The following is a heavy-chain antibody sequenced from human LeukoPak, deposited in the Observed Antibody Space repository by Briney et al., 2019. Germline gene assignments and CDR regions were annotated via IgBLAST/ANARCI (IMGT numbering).Heavy chain of an antibody. CDR2: INHSGST. CDR1: GGSFSGYY. Sequence: SETLSLTCAVYGGSFSGYYWSWIRQPPGKGLEWIGEINHSGSTNYNPSLKSRVTISVDTSKNQFSLKLSSVTAADTAVYYCARGGYSGYRQYYYYYGMDVWGKGTTVTVSS. V-gene: IGHV4-34*01. CDR3: ARGGYSGYRQYYYYYGMDV. D-gene: IGHD5-12*01. J-gene: IGHJ6*04.